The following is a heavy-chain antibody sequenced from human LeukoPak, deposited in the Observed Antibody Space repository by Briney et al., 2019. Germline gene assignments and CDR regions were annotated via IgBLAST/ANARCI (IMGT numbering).Heavy chain of an antibody. V-gene: IGHV4-39*01. CDR3: ARLPLRGSGWSDFDC. CDR1: GGSISSSSYY. CDR2: IYYSGST. Sequence: PSETLSLTCTVSGGSISSSSYYWGWIRQPPGKGLEWIGSIYYSGSTYYNPSLKSRVTISVDTSKNQFSLKLSSVTAADTAVYYCARLPLRGSGWSDFDCWGQGTLVTVSS. J-gene: IGHJ4*02. D-gene: IGHD6-19*01.